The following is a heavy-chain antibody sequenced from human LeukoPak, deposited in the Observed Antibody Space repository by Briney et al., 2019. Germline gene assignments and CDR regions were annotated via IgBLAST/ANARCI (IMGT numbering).Heavy chain of an antibody. CDR2: INPNSGGT. J-gene: IGHJ5*02. D-gene: IGHD2-15*01. CDR3: ARGYCSGGSCYFAGDRNWFDP. V-gene: IGHV1-2*06. Sequence: ASVKVSCKASGYTFTGYYMHWVRQAPGQGLEWMGRINPNSGGTNYAQKFQGRVTMTSDTSISTAYMELSRLRSDDTAVYYCARGYCSGGSCYFAGDRNWFDPWGQGTLVTVSS. CDR1: GYTFTGYY.